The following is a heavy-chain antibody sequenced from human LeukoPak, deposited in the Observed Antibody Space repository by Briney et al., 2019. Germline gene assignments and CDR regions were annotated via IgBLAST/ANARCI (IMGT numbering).Heavy chain of an antibody. CDR1: GFTFSDYY. D-gene: IGHD3-16*01. Sequence: GGSLRLSYAASGFTFSDYYMNLIRQAPGTGLERVSYISSSGSTIYYADSVKGRFTISRDNAKNSLYLQMNSLRAEDTAVYYCARDPRGGYGMDVWGQGTTVTVSS. CDR2: ISSSGSTI. J-gene: IGHJ6*02. CDR3: ARDPRGGYGMDV. V-gene: IGHV3-11*01.